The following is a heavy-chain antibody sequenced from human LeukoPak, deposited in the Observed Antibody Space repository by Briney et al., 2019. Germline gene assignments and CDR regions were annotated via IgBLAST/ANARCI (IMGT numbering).Heavy chain of an antibody. Sequence: PGGSLRLSCAASGFTFSSYVMNWVRRTPGKGLEWVSSISGSSDYIYYADSVKGRFTISRDNTKNSVSLQMNSLRAEDTAVYYCARLYCNGGSCYGKYYFDYWGQGALVTVSS. D-gene: IGHD2-15*01. J-gene: IGHJ4*02. V-gene: IGHV3-21*01. CDR1: GFTFSSYV. CDR3: ARLYCNGGSCYGKYYFDY. CDR2: ISGSSDYI.